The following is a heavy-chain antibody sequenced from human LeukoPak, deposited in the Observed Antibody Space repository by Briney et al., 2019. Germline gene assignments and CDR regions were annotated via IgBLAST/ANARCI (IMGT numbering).Heavy chain of an antibody. V-gene: IGHV3-21*01. CDR1: GFTFSSYS. D-gene: IGHD3-10*01. CDR3: ARDYYGSGSSCDY. Sequence: GGSLRLSCAASGFTFSSYSMNWVRQAPGKGLEWVSSISSSSSYIYYADSVKGRFTISRDNAKNSLYLQMNSLRAEDTAVYYCARDYYGSGSSCDYWGQGTLVTVSS. J-gene: IGHJ4*02. CDR2: ISSSSSYI.